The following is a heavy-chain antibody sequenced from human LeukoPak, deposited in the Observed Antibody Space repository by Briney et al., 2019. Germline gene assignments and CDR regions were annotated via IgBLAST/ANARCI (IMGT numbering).Heavy chain of an antibody. CDR2: IIPIFGTA. Sequence: SVKVSCKASGGTFSSYAISWVRQAPGQGLEWMGGIIPIFGTANYTQKFQGRVTITTDESTSTAYMELSSLRSEDTAVYYCASMGDGYCSSTSCLRPIPFDPWGQGTLVTVSS. V-gene: IGHV1-69*05. J-gene: IGHJ5*02. CDR1: GGTFSSYA. D-gene: IGHD2-2*03. CDR3: ASMGDGYCSSTSCLRPIPFDP.